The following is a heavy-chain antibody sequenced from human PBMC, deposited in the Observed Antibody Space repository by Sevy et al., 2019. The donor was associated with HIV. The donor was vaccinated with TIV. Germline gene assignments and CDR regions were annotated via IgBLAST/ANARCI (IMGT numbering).Heavy chain of an antibody. V-gene: IGHV1-46*03. CDR2: INPSDVST. J-gene: IGHJ4*02. D-gene: IGHD3-16*01. Sequence: ASVKVSCKASGYTFTNYYMHWVRQAPGQGLEWMGIINPSDVSTIYAQKFQGRVTMTRDTSTSTVYMELSSLRSDDTAVYYCGRTSPGGGFDDWGQGALVTVSS. CDR3: GRTSPGGGFDD. CDR1: GYTFTNYY.